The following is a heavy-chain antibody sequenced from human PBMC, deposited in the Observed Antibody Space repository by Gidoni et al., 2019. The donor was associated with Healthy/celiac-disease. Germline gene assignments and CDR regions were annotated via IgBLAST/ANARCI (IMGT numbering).Heavy chain of an antibody. J-gene: IGHJ4*02. V-gene: IGHV4-34*01. CDR3: AIITVTTYTIDY. Sequence: QVQLQQWGAGLLTPSETLSLTCAVYGGSFSGYYWSWIRQPPGKGLEWIGEINHSGSTNYNPSLKSRVTISVDTSKNQFSLKLSSVTAADTAVYYCAIITVTTYTIDYWGQGTLVTVSS. CDR1: GGSFSGYY. CDR2: INHSGST. D-gene: IGHD4-17*01.